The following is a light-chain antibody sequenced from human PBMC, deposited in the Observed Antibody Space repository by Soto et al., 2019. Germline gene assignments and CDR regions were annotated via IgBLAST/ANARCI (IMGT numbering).Light chain of an antibody. CDR2: AAS. V-gene: IGKV1-39*01. CDR1: QSISSY. Sequence: DIQMTQSPSSLSASVGDRVTITCQASQSISSYLNWYQQKPGKAPKLLIYAASSLQSGVPSRFSGSGSGTDFTLTISSLQPEDFATYYCQQSYSTPYTFGQGTTLEIK. CDR3: QQSYSTPYT. J-gene: IGKJ2*01.